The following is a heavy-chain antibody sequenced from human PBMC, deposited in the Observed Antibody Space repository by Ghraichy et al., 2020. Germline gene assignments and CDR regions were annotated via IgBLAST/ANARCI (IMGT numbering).Heavy chain of an antibody. CDR3: ARGPHPFYHYYGMDV. J-gene: IGHJ6*02. V-gene: IGHV3-21*01. CDR1: GFTFSSCN. CDR2: IGSRRSYI. Sequence: GGSLRLSCAASGFTFSSCNMNWVRQAPGKGLEWVSSIGSRRSYIYYADSLKGRFTISRDNAKNSLYLQMDSLRAEDTAVYYCARGPHPFYHYYGMDVWGQGTTVTVSS.